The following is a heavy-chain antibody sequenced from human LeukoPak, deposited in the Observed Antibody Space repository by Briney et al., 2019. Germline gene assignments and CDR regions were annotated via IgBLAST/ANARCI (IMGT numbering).Heavy chain of an antibody. CDR1: GGSISSYY. D-gene: IGHD2-2*01. Sequence: SETLSLTCSVYGGSISSYYWSWIRQPPGKGLEWIGNIYYNGATKYNPSLKSRVTMSVDTSKNQFSLKLSSVTAADTAVYYCARGSSTSFRYMDVWGKGTTVTVSS. J-gene: IGHJ6*03. CDR2: IYYNGAT. V-gene: IGHV4-59*12. CDR3: ARGSSTSFRYMDV.